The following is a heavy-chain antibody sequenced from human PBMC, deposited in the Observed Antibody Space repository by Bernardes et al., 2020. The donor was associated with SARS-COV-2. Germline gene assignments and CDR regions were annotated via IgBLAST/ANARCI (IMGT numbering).Heavy chain of an antibody. CDR3: ARGGQSSERWWPCDL. CDR1: NGSMRNSY. V-gene: IGHV4-59*13. CDR2: IFYTGST. J-gene: IGHJ3*01. Sequence: ETLSLTCPVSNGSMRNSYWSWLRQSPEKGLAWIGYIFYTGSTNYNPSLKSRVSISIDTSKNQFSLRLTSVTAADTSVYYCARGGQSSERWWPCDLWGQGTMLIVSS. D-gene: IGHD1-1*01.